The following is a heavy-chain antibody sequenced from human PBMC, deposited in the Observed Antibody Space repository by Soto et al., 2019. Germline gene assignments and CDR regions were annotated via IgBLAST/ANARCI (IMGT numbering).Heavy chain of an antibody. Sequence: QVQLQESGPGLVKPSETLSLTCTVSRGSISGSYWSWIRQPPGKGLEWIGCIFHTGGTTYSPTLNSRVTIXLATSKSQFSLNLSSVTAADTAVYYCARWAGFNRGSNYFDYWGQGTPVTVSS. J-gene: IGHJ4*02. D-gene: IGHD1-26*01. V-gene: IGHV4-59*01. CDR3: ARWAGFNRGSNYFDY. CDR2: IFHTGGT. CDR1: RGSISGSY.